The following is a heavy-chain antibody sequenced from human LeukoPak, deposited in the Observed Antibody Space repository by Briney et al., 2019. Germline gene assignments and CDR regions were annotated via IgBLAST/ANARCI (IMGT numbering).Heavy chain of an antibody. V-gene: IGHV4-59*01. CDR2: IYYSGGT. J-gene: IGHJ5*02. Sequence: SETLSLTCTVSGGSISSYYWSWIRQPPGKGLEWIGYIYYSGGTNYNPSLKSRLTISVDTSKNQFSLKLSSVTAADTVVYYCARDGRGAAGNWFDPWGQGTLVTVSS. CDR3: ARDGRGAAGNWFDP. CDR1: GGSISSYY. D-gene: IGHD6-13*01.